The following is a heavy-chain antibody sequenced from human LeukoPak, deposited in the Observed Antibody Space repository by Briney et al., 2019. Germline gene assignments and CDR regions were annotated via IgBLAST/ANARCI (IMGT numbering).Heavy chain of an antibody. J-gene: IGHJ5*02. Sequence: SETLSLTCTVSGGSISSYYWSWIRQPPGKGLEWIGYIYDSGRTNYNPSLKSRVTLSVDTSKNQFSLKLSSVTAADTAVYYCARTEDYIPEDCIDPWGQGTLVTVSS. V-gene: IGHV4-4*08. D-gene: IGHD2-21*02. CDR3: ARTEDYIPEDCIDP. CDR1: GGSISSYY. CDR2: IYDSGRT.